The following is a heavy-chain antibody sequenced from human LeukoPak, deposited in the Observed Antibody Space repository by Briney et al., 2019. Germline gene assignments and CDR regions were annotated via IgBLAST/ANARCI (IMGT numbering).Heavy chain of an antibody. CDR2: ITSDNYM. CDR1: GFTFSSYS. Sequence: GGSLRLSCAASGFTFSSYSMNWVRQAPGKGLEWVSSITSDNYMYYADSVKGRFTISRDNAKNSLYLQMDSLRAEDTAVYYCARDQGYCSGGSCYSFDYWGQGTLVTVSS. D-gene: IGHD2-15*01. CDR3: ARDQGYCSGGSCYSFDY. V-gene: IGHV3-21*04. J-gene: IGHJ4*02.